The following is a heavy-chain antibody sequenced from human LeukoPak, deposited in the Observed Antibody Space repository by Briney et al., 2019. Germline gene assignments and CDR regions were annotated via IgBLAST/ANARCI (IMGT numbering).Heavy chain of an antibody. Sequence: SETLSLTCTVSGTSISSTPYYWGWIRQPPGKRLEWIATIYYSVSSESTSYNPSLKSRVTMSVDTSKNQLSLKLISVTAADTAVYYCARHTRVGFGDRWGQGTLVTVSS. CDR3: ARHTRVGFGDR. CDR1: GTSISSTPYY. V-gene: IGHV4-39*01. J-gene: IGHJ5*02. D-gene: IGHD3-10*01. CDR2: IYYSVSSEST.